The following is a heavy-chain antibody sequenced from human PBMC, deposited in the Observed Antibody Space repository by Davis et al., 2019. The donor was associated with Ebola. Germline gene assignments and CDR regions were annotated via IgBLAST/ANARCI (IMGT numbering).Heavy chain of an antibody. D-gene: IGHD2-15*01. CDR2: ISGSGGST. CDR3: AKWDRSGGSCYGMDV. CDR1: GFTFSSYA. Sequence: GGSLRLSCAASGFTFSSYAMSWVRQAPGKGLEWVSAISGSGGSTYYADSVKGRFTISRDNSKNTLYLQMNSLRAEDTAVYYCAKWDRSGGSCYGMDVWGQGTTVTVSS. J-gene: IGHJ6*02. V-gene: IGHV3-23*01.